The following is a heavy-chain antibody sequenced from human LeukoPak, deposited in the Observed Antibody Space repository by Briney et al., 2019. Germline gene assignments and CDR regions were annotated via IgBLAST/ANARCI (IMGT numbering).Heavy chain of an antibody. CDR1: GGSFSGYY. CDR3: ARTRPKGLNSSGYYYRLANWLDP. J-gene: IGHJ5*02. CDR2: INHSGST. Sequence: SETLSLTCAVYGGSFSGYYWSWIRQPPGKGLEWIGEINHSGSTNYNPPHKSRVTISVDTSKNQFSLKLSSVTAADTAVYYCARTRPKGLNSSGYYYRLANWLDPWGQGTLVTVSS. D-gene: IGHD3-22*01. V-gene: IGHV4-34*01.